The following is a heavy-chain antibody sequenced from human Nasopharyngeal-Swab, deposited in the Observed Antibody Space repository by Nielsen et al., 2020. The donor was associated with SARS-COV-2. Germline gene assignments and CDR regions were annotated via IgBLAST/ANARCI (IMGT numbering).Heavy chain of an antibody. CDR1: GFTFSSYS. CDR3: ARDWGGYGDY. J-gene: IGHJ4*02. CDR2: ISSSSSTI. V-gene: IGHV3-48*02. D-gene: IGHD3-3*01. Sequence: GESLKISCAASGFTFSSYSMNWVRQAPGKGLEWVSHISSSSSTIYYADSVKGRFTISRDNAKNSLYLQMNSLRDEDTAVYYCARDWGGYGDYWGQGTLVTVSS.